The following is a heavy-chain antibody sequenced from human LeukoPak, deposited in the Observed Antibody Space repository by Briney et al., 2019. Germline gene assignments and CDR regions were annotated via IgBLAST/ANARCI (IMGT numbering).Heavy chain of an antibody. J-gene: IGHJ6*02. CDR3: ARDLRFLEWLPNYYYYGMDV. CDR2: IYYSGTT. Sequence: SETLSLTCTVSGGSSSSYYWSWIRQPPGKGLEWIGYIYYSGTTNYNPSLKSRVTILIDTSKNQFSLRLSSVTAADTAVYYCARDLRFLEWLPNYYYYGMDVWGQGTTVTVSS. V-gene: IGHV4-59*01. CDR1: GGSSSSYY. D-gene: IGHD3-3*01.